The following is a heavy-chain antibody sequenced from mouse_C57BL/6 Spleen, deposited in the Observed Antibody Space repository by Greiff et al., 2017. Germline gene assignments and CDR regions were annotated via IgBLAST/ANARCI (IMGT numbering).Heavy chain of an antibody. CDR1: GFTFTDYY. J-gene: IGHJ2*01. V-gene: IGHV7-3*01. CDR3: VRQLRPYYFDY. D-gene: IGHD3-2*02. CDR2: IRNKANGYTT. Sequence: EVMLVESAGGLVQPGGSLSLSCAASGFTFTDYYMSWVRQPPGKALEWLGFIRNKANGYTTEYSASVKGRFTISRDNSQSILYLQMNALRAEDSATDYCVRQLRPYYFDYWGQGTTLTVSS.